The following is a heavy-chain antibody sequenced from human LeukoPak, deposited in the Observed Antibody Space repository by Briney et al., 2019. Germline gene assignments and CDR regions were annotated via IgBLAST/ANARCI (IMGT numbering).Heavy chain of an antibody. D-gene: IGHD2-15*01. CDR3: TRDAARGYSTI. V-gene: IGHV4-4*02. CDR2: IYQSGNT. CDR1: GGSISSSNW. J-gene: IGHJ4*02. Sequence: SETLSLTCAVSGGSISSSNWWSWVRQPPGKGLEWIGSIYQSGNTYYNPSLKSRLTISVDTSKNQFSLNLRSVTAADTALYYCTRDAARGYSTIWGQGTLVAVSS.